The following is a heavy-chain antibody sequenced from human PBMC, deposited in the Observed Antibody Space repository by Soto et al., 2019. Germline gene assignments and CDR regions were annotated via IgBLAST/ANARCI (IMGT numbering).Heavy chain of an antibody. CDR3: VRDDIGLCIDY. Sequence: EVQLVESGGGLVQPGGSLRLSCAASGFTFSSYWMHWVRQVSGKGLVWLSHINGDGSSTTYADSVKGRFTISRDNAKNTLYLQMNSMRAEDTAVYYWVRDDIGLCIDYWGQGTLVTVSS. CDR2: INGDGSST. V-gene: IGHV3-74*01. D-gene: IGHD2-15*01. CDR1: GFTFSSYW. J-gene: IGHJ4*02.